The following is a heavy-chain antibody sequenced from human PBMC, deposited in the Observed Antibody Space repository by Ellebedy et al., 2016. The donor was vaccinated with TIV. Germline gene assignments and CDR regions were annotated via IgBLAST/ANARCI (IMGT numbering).Heavy chain of an antibody. D-gene: IGHD3-22*01. V-gene: IGHV3-7*03. CDR2: IKQDGSEK. CDR1: GFTFTDYW. Sequence: GESLKISCAASGFTFTDYWMSWVRQAPGKGLEWVANIKQDGSEKYYVDSVRGRFTISRDNAKNSLYLQMNSLRAEDTAVYYCARPTYYDGSGTSPYGMDVWGQGTTVTVSS. J-gene: IGHJ6*02. CDR3: ARPTYYDGSGTSPYGMDV.